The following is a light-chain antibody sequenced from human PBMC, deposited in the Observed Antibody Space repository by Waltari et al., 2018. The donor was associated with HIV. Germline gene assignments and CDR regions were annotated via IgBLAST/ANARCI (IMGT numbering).Light chain of an antibody. Sequence: DIQMTQSPSSLSASVGDRVTLTCRASQDITTYLNWYQQKSGEAPKLLIYVASRLQSEVTARFSGSGSGTDFTLTINSLQTEDFATYYCQQSYSTPWTFGQGTKV. CDR3: QQSYSTPWT. CDR1: QDITTY. J-gene: IGKJ1*01. CDR2: VAS. V-gene: IGKV1-39*01.